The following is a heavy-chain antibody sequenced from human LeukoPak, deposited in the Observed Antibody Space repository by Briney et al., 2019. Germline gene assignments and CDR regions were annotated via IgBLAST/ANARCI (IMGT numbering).Heavy chain of an antibody. D-gene: IGHD6-13*01. CDR1: GGTFSSYA. J-gene: IGHJ5*02. V-gene: IGHV1-69*04. CDR3: AREGGWVAAGVGNWFDP. Sequence: SVKVSCKASGGTFSSYAISWVRQAPGQGLEWMGRIIPILGIANYAQKFQGRVTITADKSTSTAYMELSSLRSEDTAVYYCAREGGWVAAGVGNWFDPWGQGTLVTVSS. CDR2: IIPILGIA.